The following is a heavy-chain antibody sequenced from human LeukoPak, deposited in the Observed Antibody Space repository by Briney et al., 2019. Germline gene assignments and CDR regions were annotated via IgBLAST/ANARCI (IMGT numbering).Heavy chain of an antibody. CDR2: IYYSGST. CDR1: GVSMSSGAFY. D-gene: IGHD6-13*01. V-gene: IGHV4-31*03. J-gene: IGHJ5*02. CDR3: ARRSSSWKNWFDP. Sequence: SQTLSLTCTVSGVSMSSGAFYWSWIRQHPGKGLEWIGNIYYSGSTYYNPSLKSRVTISVDRSKNQFSLRLTSVTAADTAVYYCARRSSSWKNWFDPWGQGTLVTVSS.